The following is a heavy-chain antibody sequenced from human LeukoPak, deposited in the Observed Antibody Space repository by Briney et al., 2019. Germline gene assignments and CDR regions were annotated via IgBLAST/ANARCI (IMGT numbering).Heavy chain of an antibody. CDR1: GFTFNNYD. CDR2: IWYDGSNG. Sequence: GGSLRLSCAASGFTFNNYDMHWVRQTPGKGLEWVAVIWYDGSNGYYADSVKGRFTISRDNSKNTLYLQMNSLRAEDTAVYYCVRLPYDSSGYFQHWGQGTLVTVSS. CDR3: VRLPYDSSGYFQH. J-gene: IGHJ1*01. V-gene: IGHV3-33*01. D-gene: IGHD3-22*01.